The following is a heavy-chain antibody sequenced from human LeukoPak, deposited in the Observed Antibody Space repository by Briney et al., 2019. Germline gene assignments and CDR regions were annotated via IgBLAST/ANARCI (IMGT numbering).Heavy chain of an antibody. D-gene: IGHD3-22*01. CDR2: ISGSGGST. CDR3: AKGGVRGNYYDSSGYPFDP. J-gene: IGHJ5*02. V-gene: IGHV3-23*01. CDR1: GFTFNSYA. Sequence: GGSLRLSCAASGFTFNSYAMSWVRQAPGKGLEWVSAISGSGGSTYYADSVKGRFTISRDNSKNTLYLQMNSLRAEDTAVYYCAKGGVRGNYYDSSGYPFDPWGQGTLVTVSS.